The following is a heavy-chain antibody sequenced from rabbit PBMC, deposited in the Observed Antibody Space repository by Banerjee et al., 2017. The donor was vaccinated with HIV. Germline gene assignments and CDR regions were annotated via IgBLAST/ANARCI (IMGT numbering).Heavy chain of an antibody. V-gene: IGHV1S40*01. D-gene: IGHD4-2*01. CDR2: IYAGSSGGT. CDR1: GFSFSTIYY. CDR3: ARWHSALNAVGL. J-gene: IGHJ3*01. Sequence: QSLEESGGDLVKPGASLTLTCTASGFSFSTIYYMCWVRQAPGKGLEWIACIYAGSSGGTYYASWAKGRFTISKTSSTTVTLQMTGLTAADTATYFCARWHSALNAVGLWGQGTLVTVS.